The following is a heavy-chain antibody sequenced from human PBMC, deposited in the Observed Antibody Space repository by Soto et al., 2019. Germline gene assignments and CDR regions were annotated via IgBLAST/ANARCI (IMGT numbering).Heavy chain of an antibody. D-gene: IGHD1-1*01. V-gene: IGHV1-18*01. CDR1: GYTFTSYG. CDR3: ARGRYGDY. J-gene: IGHJ4*02. CDR2: ISAHNGNT. Sequence: QVHLVQSGAEVKKPGASVKVSCKCSGYTFTSYGITWVRQAPGQGLEWMGWISAHNGNTNYAQKLQGRVTVTRDTPTSPASMELRSLRSDDTAVYYCARGRYGDYWGQGALVTVSS.